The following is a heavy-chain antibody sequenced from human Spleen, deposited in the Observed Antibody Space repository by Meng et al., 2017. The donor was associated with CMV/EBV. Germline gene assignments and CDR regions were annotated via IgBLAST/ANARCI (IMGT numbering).Heavy chain of an antibody. CDR1: GGTFSSYA. V-gene: IGHV1-69*05. Sequence: QVQLVQAGAEVKKPGSSVKASCKASGGTFSSYAISWVRQAPGQGLEWMGGIIPIFGTANYAQKFQGRVTMTRDTSTSTVYMELSSLRSEDTAVYYCAREDSYGYFDYWGQGTLVTASS. J-gene: IGHJ4*02. D-gene: IGHD5-18*01. CDR2: IIPIFGTA. CDR3: AREDSYGYFDY.